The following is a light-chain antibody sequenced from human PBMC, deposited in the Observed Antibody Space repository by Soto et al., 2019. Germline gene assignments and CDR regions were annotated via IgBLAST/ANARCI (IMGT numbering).Light chain of an antibody. J-gene: IGLJ2*01. CDR1: TSDIGGYSI. V-gene: IGLV2-11*01. Sequence: QSALTQPRSVSGSPGQSVAISCSGTTSDIGGYSIVSWYQHHPVKAPKLILSEVNKRHAGVPDRFSGSKSGNTAALTSSGLHGEDEVDFYCCSDGVNFVILGDGTKLTVL. CDR3: CSDGVNFVI. CDR2: EVN.